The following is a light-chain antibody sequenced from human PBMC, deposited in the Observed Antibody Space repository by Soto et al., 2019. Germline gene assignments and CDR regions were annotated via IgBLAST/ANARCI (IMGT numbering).Light chain of an antibody. J-gene: IGKJ5*01. V-gene: IGKV1-33*01. CDR1: QDINTY. CDR3: QQYYNLPIT. CDR2: HAS. Sequence: DIQMTQSPSSLSASVGDRVTITCQASQDINTYLNWYQRKPGKAPKLLISHASSLLAGDPSRFSGGGSGTYFTLSISSLQPEDIATYYCQQYYNLPITFGQGTRLEIK.